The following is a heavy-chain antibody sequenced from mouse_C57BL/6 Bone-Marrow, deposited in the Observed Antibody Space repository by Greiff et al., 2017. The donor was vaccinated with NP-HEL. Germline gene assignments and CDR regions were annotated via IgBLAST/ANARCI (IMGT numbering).Heavy chain of an antibody. CDR2: INPSNGGT. D-gene: IGHD1-1*01. CDR3: ARKRRTVVFDY. J-gene: IGHJ2*01. Sequence: ASGYTFTSYWMHWVKQRPGQGLEWIGNINPSNGGTNYNEKFKSKATLTVDKSSSTAYMQLSSLTSEDSAVYYCARKRRTVVFDYWGQGTTLTVSS. V-gene: IGHV1-53*01. CDR1: GYTFTSYW.